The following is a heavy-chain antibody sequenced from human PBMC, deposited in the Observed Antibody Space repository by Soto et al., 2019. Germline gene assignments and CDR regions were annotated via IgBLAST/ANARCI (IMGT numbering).Heavy chain of an antibody. V-gene: IGHV1-46*01. CDR2: INPSGGST. J-gene: IGHJ4*02. CDR3: ARDGGGYYYDSPAGY. Sequence: ASVKVSCKASGYTFTSYYMHWVRQAPGQGLEWMGIINPSGGSTSYAQKFQGRVTMTRDTSTSTVYMELSSLRSEDTAVYYCARDGGGYYYDSPAGYWGQGTLVTVS. CDR1: GYTFTSYY. D-gene: IGHD3-22*01.